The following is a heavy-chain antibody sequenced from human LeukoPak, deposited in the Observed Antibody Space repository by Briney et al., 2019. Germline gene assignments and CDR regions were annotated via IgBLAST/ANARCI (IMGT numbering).Heavy chain of an antibody. CDR2: IKQDGGET. J-gene: IGHJ4*01. Sequence: GGSLRLSCAGSGFTFSHYGIYWVRQAPGKGLEWVASIKQDGGETFYVDSVKGRFTISRDNAKNSLYLQMNSLRAEDTAVYYCTREDHSNYNYWGQGTLVTVSS. D-gene: IGHD4-11*01. CDR1: GFTFSHYG. V-gene: IGHV3-7*01. CDR3: TREDHSNYNY.